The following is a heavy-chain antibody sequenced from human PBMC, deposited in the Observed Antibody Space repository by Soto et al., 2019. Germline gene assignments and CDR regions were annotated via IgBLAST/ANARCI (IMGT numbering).Heavy chain of an antibody. V-gene: IGHV3-11*06. J-gene: IGHJ5*02. D-gene: IGHD2-15*01. CDR3: VRGGGGGLFDP. CDR1: GVTFSDYY. CDR2: ISPGSRYP. Sequence: PGGSLRLSCGSSGVTFSDYYMSWIRQAPGKGLEWLSYISPGSRYPAYADSVKGRFTISRDNARRSLSLQMNSLTVDDTAIYYCVRGGGGGLFDPWGQGSMVTVSS.